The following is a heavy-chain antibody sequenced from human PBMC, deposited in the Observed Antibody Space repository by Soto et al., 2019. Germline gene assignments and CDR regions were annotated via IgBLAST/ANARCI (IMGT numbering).Heavy chain of an antibody. CDR1: GYTFTNYY. J-gene: IGHJ4*02. Sequence: QVQLVQSGAEVKKPGASVKLSCKASGYTFTNYYMHWVRQAPGQGLEWMGIINPSGGSTDYAQIFQGRVTMTRDTSTSTVYMELSSLRSEDTAVYYCVRGTDGYLFDYWGQGTLVTVSS. V-gene: IGHV1-46*01. CDR2: INPSGGST. D-gene: IGHD5-12*01. CDR3: VRGTDGYLFDY.